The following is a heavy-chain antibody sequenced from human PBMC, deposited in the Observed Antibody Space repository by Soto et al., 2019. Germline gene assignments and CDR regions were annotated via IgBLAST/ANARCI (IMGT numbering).Heavy chain of an antibody. V-gene: IGHV1-69*06. D-gene: IGHD3-10*01. CDR1: GGTFSSYA. Sequence: ASVKVSCKASGGTFSSYAISWVRQAPGQGLEWMGGIIPIFGTANYAQKFQGRVTITADKSTSTAYMELSSLRSEDAAVYYCARSFRGVSQPPYYYYGMDVWGQGTTVTVSS. CDR2: IIPIFGTA. J-gene: IGHJ6*02. CDR3: ARSFRGVSQPPYYYYGMDV.